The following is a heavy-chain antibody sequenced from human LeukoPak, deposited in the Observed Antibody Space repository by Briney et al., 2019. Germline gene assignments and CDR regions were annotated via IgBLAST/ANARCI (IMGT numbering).Heavy chain of an antibody. CDR2: IKQDGSEK. J-gene: IGHJ6*02. V-gene: IGHV3-7*03. D-gene: IGHD2-2*01. CDR1: GFTFSTYW. Sequence: GGSLRLSCAASGFTFSTYWMSWVRQAPGKGLEWVANIKQDGSEKYYVDSVKGRFTISRDNAKNSLYLQMNSLRAEDTAVYYCATVVVPAADYYYYYGMDVWGQGTTVTVSS. CDR3: ATVVVPAADYYYYYGMDV.